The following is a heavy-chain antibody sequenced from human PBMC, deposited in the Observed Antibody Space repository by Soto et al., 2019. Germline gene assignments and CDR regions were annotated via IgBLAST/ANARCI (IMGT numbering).Heavy chain of an antibody. D-gene: IGHD1-1*01. CDR1: GFTFSSYS. CDR2: ISSSSSTI. CDR3: ASELAPLTCFAP. V-gene: IGHV3-48*02. Sequence: GGSLRLSCAASGFTFSSYSMNWVRQAPGKGLEWVSYISSSSSTIYYADSVKGRFTISRDNAKNSLYLQMNSLRDEDTVVYYCASELAPLTCFAPWGQGPLFTVSS. J-gene: IGHJ5*02.